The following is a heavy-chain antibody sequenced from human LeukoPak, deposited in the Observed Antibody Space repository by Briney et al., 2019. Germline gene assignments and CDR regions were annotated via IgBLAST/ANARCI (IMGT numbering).Heavy chain of an antibody. Sequence: PGGSLRLSCAASRFTFSTYAMSWVRQAPGKGLEWVSSISGSGGSTNYADSVKGRFTISRDNSRNTLSLQMNGLRAEDTAVYYCAKDRLEWLLEGFDYWGQGTLVTVSS. CDR1: RFTFSTYA. D-gene: IGHD3-3*01. V-gene: IGHV3-23*01. CDR3: AKDRLEWLLEGFDY. J-gene: IGHJ4*02. CDR2: ISGSGGST.